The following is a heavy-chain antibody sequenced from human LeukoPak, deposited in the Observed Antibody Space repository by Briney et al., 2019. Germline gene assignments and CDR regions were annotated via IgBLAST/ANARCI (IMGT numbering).Heavy chain of an antibody. D-gene: IGHD6-25*01. CDR2: IYYSGST. J-gene: IGHJ2*01. Sequence: SETLSLTCTVSGGSISSYYWSWIRQPPGKGLEWIGYIYYSGSTNYNPSLKSRVTVSVDTSKNQFSLKLSSVTAANTAVYYCARQGGGFWYFDLWGRGTLVTVSS. CDR3: ARQGGGFWYFDL. CDR1: GGSISSYY. V-gene: IGHV4-59*08.